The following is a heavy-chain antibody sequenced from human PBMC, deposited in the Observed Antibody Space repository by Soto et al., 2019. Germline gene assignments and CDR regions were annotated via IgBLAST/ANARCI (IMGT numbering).Heavy chain of an antibody. CDR2: IWYDGSNK. D-gene: IGHD2-21*01. CDR1: GFTFSSYG. V-gene: IGHV3-33*01. J-gene: IGHJ4*02. CDR3: ARARGQMVVLDY. Sequence: QVQLVESGGGVVQPGRSLRLSCAASGFTFSSYGMHWVRQAPGKGLEWVAVIWYDGSNKYYADSVKGRFTISRDNSKNTLYLQMNSLRAEDTAVYYCARARGQMVVLDYWGQGILVTVSS.